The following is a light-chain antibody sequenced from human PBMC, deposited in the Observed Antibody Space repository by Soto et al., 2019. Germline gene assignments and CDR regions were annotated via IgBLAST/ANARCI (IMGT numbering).Light chain of an antibody. CDR2: GAS. V-gene: IGKV3-20*01. CDR3: QQYSSSGT. Sequence: IVLTQSPGTLSLSPGERATLSCRASQTVSTNYLAWHQQKAGQAPMLLICGASNRATGLPDSFSGSGSGTVFTPTISSLEHEDFAVYYYQQYSSSGTFGQGTKV. J-gene: IGKJ1*01. CDR1: QTVSTNY.